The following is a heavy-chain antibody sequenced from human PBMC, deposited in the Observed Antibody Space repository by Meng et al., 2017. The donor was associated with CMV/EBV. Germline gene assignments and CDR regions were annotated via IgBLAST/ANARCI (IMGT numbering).Heavy chain of an antibody. CDR1: GFTFSSYG. J-gene: IGHJ6*02. CDR2: ISYDGSNK. CDR3: ARIGGYCSSTSCVGMDV. D-gene: IGHD2-2*01. V-gene: IGHV3-30*19. Sequence: GGSLKISCAASGFTFSSYGMHWVRQAPGKGLEWVAVISYDGSNKYYADSVKGRFTISRDNSKNTLYLQMNSLRAEDTAVYYCARIGGYCSSTSCVGMDVWGQGTTVTVSS.